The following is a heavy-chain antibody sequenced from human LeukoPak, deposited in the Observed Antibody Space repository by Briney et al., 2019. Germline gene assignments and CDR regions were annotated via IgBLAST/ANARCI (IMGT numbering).Heavy chain of an antibody. CDR3: ARVGDWNDLVY. CDR1: GGSISPYY. D-gene: IGHD1-1*01. CDR2: ILYSGTAT. J-gene: IGHJ4*02. Sequence: SETLSLTCTVSGGSISPYYWSWIRQTPGKGLEWIGYILYSGTATNYNPPLKSRVTISVDTSKSQFSLKLSSVTAADTAVYYCARVGDWNDLVYWGQGTLVTVSS. V-gene: IGHV4-59*01.